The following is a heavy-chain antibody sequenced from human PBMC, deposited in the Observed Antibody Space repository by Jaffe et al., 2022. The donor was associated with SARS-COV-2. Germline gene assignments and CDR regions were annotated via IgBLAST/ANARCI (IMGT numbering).Heavy chain of an antibody. CDR1: GFTFSSYA. J-gene: IGHJ6*02. D-gene: IGHD2-8*01. V-gene: IGHV3-30-3*01. CDR2: ISYDGSNK. Sequence: QVQLVESGGGVVQPGRSLRLSCAASGFTFSSYAMHWVRQAPGKGLEWVAVISYDGSNKYYADSVKGRFTISRDNSKNTLYLQMNSLRAEDTAVYYCARGLVVRGDCTNGVCYSRDYYYGMDVWGQGTTVTVSS. CDR3: ARGLVVRGDCTNGVCYSRDYYYGMDV.